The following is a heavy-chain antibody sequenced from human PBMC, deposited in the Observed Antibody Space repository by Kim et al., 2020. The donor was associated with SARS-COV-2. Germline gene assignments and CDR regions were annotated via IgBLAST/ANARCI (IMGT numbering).Heavy chain of an antibody. D-gene: IGHD3-10*01. V-gene: IGHV3-11*05. J-gene: IGHJ5*02. CDR3: ARDGSSYYGSENWFDP. CDR2: ISSSSSYT. CDR1: GFTFSDYY. Sequence: GGSLRLSCAASGFTFSDYYMSWIRQAPGKGLEWVSYISSSSSYTNYADSVKGRFTISRDNAKNSLYLQMNSLRAEDTAVYYCARDGSSYYGSENWFDPWGQGTLVTVSS.